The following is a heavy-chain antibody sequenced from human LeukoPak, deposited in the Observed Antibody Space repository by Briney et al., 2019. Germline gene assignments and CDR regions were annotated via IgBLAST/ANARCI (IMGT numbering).Heavy chain of an antibody. Sequence: GGSLRLSCAASGFTFSSYSMNWVRQAPGKGLEWVSSISSSSSYIYYADSVKGRFTISRDNAKNSLYLQMNSLRAEDTAVYYCARDVTLGNFDYWGQGILVTVSS. J-gene: IGHJ4*02. CDR1: GFTFSSYS. CDR3: ARDVTLGNFDY. CDR2: ISSSSSYI. D-gene: IGHD3-16*01. V-gene: IGHV3-21*01.